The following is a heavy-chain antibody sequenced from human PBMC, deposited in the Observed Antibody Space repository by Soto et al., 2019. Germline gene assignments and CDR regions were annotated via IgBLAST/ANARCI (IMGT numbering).Heavy chain of an antibody. J-gene: IGHJ5*02. V-gene: IGHV1-46*01. CDR3: ARSGKAAHPHTWLDP. D-gene: IGHD3-10*01. Sequence: ASVEVSCKASGDTFTSYEMHLLRQAPGQGLEWMGIINPSGGSTSYAQKFQGRVTMTRDTSTSTVYMELSSLRSEDTAVYYCARSGKAAHPHTWLDPWGQGTLVTVSS. CDR1: GDTFTSYE. CDR2: INPSGGST.